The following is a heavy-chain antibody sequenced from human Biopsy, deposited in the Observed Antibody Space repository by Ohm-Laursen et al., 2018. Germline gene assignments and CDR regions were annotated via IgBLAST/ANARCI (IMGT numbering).Heavy chain of an antibody. J-gene: IGHJ2*01. Sequence: ASVKVSCKTSGYNFTGYYIHWVRQAPGQGLEWIGWINPKSGDTDYPQNFQGRVSMTRDTSISTAYMDLSRLRSDDTAVYYCARGRRHCSGTCSRWYFDLWGRGTLVTVSS. D-gene: IGHD2-2*01. CDR3: ARGRRHCSGTCSRWYFDL. CDR2: INPKSGDT. CDR1: GYNFTGYY. V-gene: IGHV1-2*02.